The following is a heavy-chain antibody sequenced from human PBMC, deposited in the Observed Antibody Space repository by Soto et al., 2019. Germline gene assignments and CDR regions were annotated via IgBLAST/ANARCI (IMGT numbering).Heavy chain of an antibody. CDR2: INGLGRNA. V-gene: IGHV3-23*01. CDR3: ARDGGSSFGYYYYGMDV. Sequence: GRALRLSCAASGFTFSTYDMSWVRQTPWKGLEWVSTINGLGRNADYADSVKGRFTVSRDNSKNMLYLQMNSLRAEDTAVYYCARDGGSSFGYYYYGMDVWGQGTTVTAP. D-gene: IGHD3-16*01. CDR1: GFTFSTYD. J-gene: IGHJ6*02.